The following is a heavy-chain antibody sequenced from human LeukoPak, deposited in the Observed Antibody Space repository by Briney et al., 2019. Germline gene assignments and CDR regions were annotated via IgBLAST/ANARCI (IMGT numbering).Heavy chain of an antibody. CDR3: ARERLGNSCLDY. J-gene: IGHJ4*02. CDR1: GGSIISHY. CDR2: VYDSGST. D-gene: IGHD6-13*01. Sequence: SETLSLTCTVSGGSIISHYWSWIRQSPGKRLEWIGYVYDSGSTNYNPSLKSRVTISVDTSKNQFSLKLTSVTAADTAVYYCARERLGNSCLDYWGQGRLVTVSS. V-gene: IGHV4-59*11.